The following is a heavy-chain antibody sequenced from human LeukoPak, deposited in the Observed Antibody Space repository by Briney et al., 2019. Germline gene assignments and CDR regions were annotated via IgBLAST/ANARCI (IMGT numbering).Heavy chain of an antibody. V-gene: IGHV3-23*01. CDR1: GFTFSSYA. J-gene: IGHJ4*02. Sequence: PGGSLRLSCAASGFTFSSYAMSWVRQAPGKGLEWVSAINNSGGSTYYADSVKGRFTISRDNSKNTLSLQMNSLRAEDTAVYYCAKCGTLTWSGYYTGCTSFDYWGQGTLVTVSS. CDR2: INNSGGST. D-gene: IGHD3-3*01. CDR3: AKCGTLTWSGYYTGCTSFDY.